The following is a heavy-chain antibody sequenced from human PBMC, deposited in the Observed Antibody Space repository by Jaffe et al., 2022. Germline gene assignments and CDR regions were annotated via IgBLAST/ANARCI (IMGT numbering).Heavy chain of an antibody. CDR2: IYHSGST. Sequence: QVQLQESGPGLVKPSETLSLTCAVSGYSISSGYYWGWIRQPPGKGLEWIGSIYHSGSTYYNPSLKSRVTISVDTSKNQFSLKLSSVTAADTAVYYCARLSRQQLPPIGTEYFQHWGQGTLVTVSS. D-gene: IGHD6-13*01. V-gene: IGHV4-38-2*01. CDR3: ARLSRQQLPPIGTEYFQH. CDR1: GYSISSGYY. J-gene: IGHJ1*01.